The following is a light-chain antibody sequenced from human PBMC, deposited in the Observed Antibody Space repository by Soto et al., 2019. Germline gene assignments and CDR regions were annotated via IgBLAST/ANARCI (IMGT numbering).Light chain of an antibody. J-gene: IGKJ4*01. CDR3: QQYNDWPPLT. CDR1: QSVSSN. V-gene: IGKV3-15*01. CDR2: GAS. Sequence: EIVVTQSPATLSVSPGERATLSCRASQSVSSNLAWYQQKPGQAPRLLVYGASTRATGIPVRFSGSGSGTEFTLTISSLQSEDFAVYYCQQYNDWPPLTFGGGTKVEI.